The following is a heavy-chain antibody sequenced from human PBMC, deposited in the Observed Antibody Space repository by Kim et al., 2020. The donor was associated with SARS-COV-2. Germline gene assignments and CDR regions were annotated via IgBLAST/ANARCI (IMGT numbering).Heavy chain of an antibody. CDR3: VRVGATGFYYGHF. CDR1: GYTFTRYG. Sequence: ASVEVSCKTSGYTFTRYGVTWMRQAPGQGFEWMGWSSTSNGNTNYAESLQGRLTMTTDTSTSTAYMDLRSLTSDDTAVYYCVRVGATGFYYGHFWGQGTLVTVSS. CDR2: SSTSNGNT. J-gene: IGHJ4*02. D-gene: IGHD3-22*01. V-gene: IGHV1-18*04.